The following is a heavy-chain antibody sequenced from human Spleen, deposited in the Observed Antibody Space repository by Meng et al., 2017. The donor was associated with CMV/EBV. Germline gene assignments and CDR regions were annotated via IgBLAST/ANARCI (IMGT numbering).Heavy chain of an antibody. V-gene: IGHV1-18*01. CDR1: GYCFTSYW. J-gene: IGHJ4*02. CDR3: ATSLRFWRSFHY. D-gene: IGHD3-3*01. Sequence: QCQLLQVEAVVQKPGTSVMVSSTAAGYCFTSYWISWVLQAPGQWLAWIGWISAYNGNTNYAQKFQGRVTMTEDTSTDTAYMELSSLRSEDTAVYYCATSLRFWRSFHYWGQGTLVTVSS. CDR2: ISAYNGNT.